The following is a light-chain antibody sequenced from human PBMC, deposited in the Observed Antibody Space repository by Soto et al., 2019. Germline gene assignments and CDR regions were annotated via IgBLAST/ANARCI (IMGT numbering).Light chain of an antibody. Sequence: DIRMTQSPSTLSAYVGNRVTITCRSSQSISMCLAWYQPKPGKATKLLSYKASSLESGVPSRFSGSGSGTEFTLTISSLQHDDCATYYCQQYKSFSWTFGQGTKVEIK. V-gene: IGKV1-5*03. CDR1: QSISMC. J-gene: IGKJ1*01. CDR2: KAS. CDR3: QQYKSFSWT.